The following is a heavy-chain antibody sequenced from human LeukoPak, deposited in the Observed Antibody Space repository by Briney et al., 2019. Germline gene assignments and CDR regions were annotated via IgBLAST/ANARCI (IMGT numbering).Heavy chain of an antibody. CDR3: ARVGDGLNDAFDM. Sequence: ASVKVSCKASGYTFSGYYIHWVRQAPGQGLEWMGWMNPNSGATNNAQKFEGRVTRTRDTSITTGYMELSRLRSDDTAVYYCARVGDGLNDAFDMWGQGTLVTVSS. CDR2: MNPNSGAT. CDR1: GYTFSGYY. D-gene: IGHD5-24*01. V-gene: IGHV1-2*02. J-gene: IGHJ3*02.